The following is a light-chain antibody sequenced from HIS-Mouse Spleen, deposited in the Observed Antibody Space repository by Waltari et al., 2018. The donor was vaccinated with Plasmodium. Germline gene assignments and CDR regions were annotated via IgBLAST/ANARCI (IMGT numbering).Light chain of an antibody. CDR2: GAS. CDR1: QSVSSSY. CDR3: QQYGSSPYT. J-gene: IGKJ2*01. V-gene: IGKV3-20*01. Sequence: EIVLTQSPGTLSLSPGEGAPLLCRASQSVSSSYLAWYQQKPGQAPRLLIYGASSRATGIPDRFSGSGSGTDFTLTISRLEPEDFAVYYCQQYGSSPYTFGQGTKLEIK.